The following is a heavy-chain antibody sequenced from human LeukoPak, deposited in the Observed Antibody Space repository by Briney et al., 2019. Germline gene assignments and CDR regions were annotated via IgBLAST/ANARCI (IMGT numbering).Heavy chain of an antibody. V-gene: IGHV3-48*03. CDR1: GLTFSSYE. Sequence: GGSLRLSCAASGLTFSSYEMNWVRQAPGKGLEWVSYISSSGSTIYYADSVKGRFTISRDNAKNSLYLQMNSLRAEDTAVYYCARERAVAGTRRKSPYWYFDLWGRGTLVTVSS. J-gene: IGHJ2*01. CDR3: ARERAVAGTRRKSPYWYFDL. CDR2: ISSSGSTI. D-gene: IGHD6-19*01.